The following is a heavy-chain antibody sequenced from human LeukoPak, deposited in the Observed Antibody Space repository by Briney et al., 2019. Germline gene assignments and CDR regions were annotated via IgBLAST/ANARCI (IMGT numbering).Heavy chain of an antibody. V-gene: IGHV1-69*06. Sequence: SVKVSCKASGGTFSSYAISWVRQAPGQGLEWMGGIIPIFGTANYAQKFQGRVTITADKSTSTAYMELSSLRSEDTAVYYCARGSSSWLTPPHYWGQGTLVTVSS. D-gene: IGHD6-13*01. CDR3: ARGSSSWLTPPHY. J-gene: IGHJ4*02. CDR1: GGTFSSYA. CDR2: IIPIFGTA.